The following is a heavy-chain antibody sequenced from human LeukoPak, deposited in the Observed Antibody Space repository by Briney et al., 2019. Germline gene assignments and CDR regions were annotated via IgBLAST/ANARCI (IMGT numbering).Heavy chain of an antibody. V-gene: IGHV1-69*05. CDR3: AVVYYYYYYMDV. J-gene: IGHJ6*03. CDR1: GGTFSSYA. CDR2: IIPIFGTA. Sequence: GASVKVSCKASGGTFSSYAISWVRQAPGQGLDWMGRIIPIFGTANYAQKFQGRVTITTDESTSTAYMELSSLRSEDTAVYYCAVVYYYYYYMDVWGKGTTVTVSS.